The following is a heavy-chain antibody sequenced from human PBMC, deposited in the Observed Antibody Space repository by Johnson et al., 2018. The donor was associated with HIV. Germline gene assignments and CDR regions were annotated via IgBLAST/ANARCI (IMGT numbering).Heavy chain of an antibody. D-gene: IGHD1-26*01. V-gene: IGHV3-20*04. CDR1: GFTFDDYG. CDR2: INWNGGST. Sequence: VHLVESGGGVVRPGGSLRLSCAASGFTFDDYGMSWVRQGPGKRLEWVSGINWNGGSTGYADSVKGRFTISRDNAKNSLYLQMNSLRAEDTALYYCARVGSGSYLLGAFDIWGQGTMVTVSS. CDR3: ARVGSGSYLLGAFDI. J-gene: IGHJ3*02.